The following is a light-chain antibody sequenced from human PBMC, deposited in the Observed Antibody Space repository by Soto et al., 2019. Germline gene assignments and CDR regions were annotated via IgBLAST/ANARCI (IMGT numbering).Light chain of an antibody. CDR2: DVS. CDR3: CSYAGRDTLYV. CDR1: STDFGGYNY. Sequence: QSVLTQPRSVSGSPGQSVTISCTGNSTDFGGYNYVSWYQQHPGKVPKLMLYDVSKRPSGVPDRFSGSKPGNTASLTISGLQAEDEADYYCCSYAGRDTLYVFGSGTKVTVL. J-gene: IGLJ1*01. V-gene: IGLV2-11*01.